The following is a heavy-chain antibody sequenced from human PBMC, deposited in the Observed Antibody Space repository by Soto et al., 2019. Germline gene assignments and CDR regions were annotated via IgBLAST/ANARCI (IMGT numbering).Heavy chain of an antibody. D-gene: IGHD3-22*01. V-gene: IGHV1-18*01. CDR1: GYRFTSYG. J-gene: IGHJ6*02. Sequence: QAQLVQSGPEVKKPGASVKVSCKASGYRFTSYGISWVRQAPGQGLEWLGWISAYDDNTKYAQTLQGRVSMSTDTSTNPAYMEXRSLRSDDTAMYYCARGGYYDSSGSRNYHYYGMNVWGQGTTVTVSS. CDR3: ARGGYYDSSGSRNYHYYGMNV. CDR2: ISAYDDNT.